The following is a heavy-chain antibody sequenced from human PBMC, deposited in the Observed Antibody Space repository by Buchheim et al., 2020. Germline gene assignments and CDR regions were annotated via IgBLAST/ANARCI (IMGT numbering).Heavy chain of an antibody. Sequence: EVQVLESGGGLVQPGGSLRLSCAASGLTFSSYAMFWVRQAPGKGLEWVSVISGSGGTTNYADSVKGRFTISRDNSKNTLHLQMNSLRANDTAVYYCAKGPPAEDKYYYHYYMDVWGKGTT. CDR1: GLTFSSYA. D-gene: IGHD2-15*01. CDR2: ISGSGGTT. CDR3: AKGPPAEDKYYYHYYMDV. V-gene: IGHV3-23*01. J-gene: IGHJ6*03.